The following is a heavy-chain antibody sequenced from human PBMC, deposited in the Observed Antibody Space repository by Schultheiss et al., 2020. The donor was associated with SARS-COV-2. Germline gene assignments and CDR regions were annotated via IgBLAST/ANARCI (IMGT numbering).Heavy chain of an antibody. CDR1: GFTFDDYA. CDR2: ISWNSGSI. CDR3: AKVQLPGYSSSWYPFHDAFDI. V-gene: IGHV3-9*01. J-gene: IGHJ3*02. D-gene: IGHD6-13*01. Sequence: GGSLRLSCAASGFTFDDYAMHWVRQAPGKGLEWVSGISWNSGSIGYADSVKGRFTISRDNAKNSLYLQMNSLRAEDTALYYCAKVQLPGYSSSWYPFHDAFDIWGQGTMVTVSS.